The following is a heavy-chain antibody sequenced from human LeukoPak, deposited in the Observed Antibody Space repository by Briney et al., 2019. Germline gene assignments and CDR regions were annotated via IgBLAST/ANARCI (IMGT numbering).Heavy chain of an antibody. CDR2: ISYDGSNK. Sequence: GRSLRLSCAASGFAFSSYGMHWVRQAPGKGLEWVAVISYDGSNKYYADSVKGRFTISRDNSKNTLYLQMNGLRAEDTAVYYCAKDRVAVGTYDFWSGYYFDYWGQGTLVTVSS. V-gene: IGHV3-30*18. D-gene: IGHD3-3*01. J-gene: IGHJ4*02. CDR1: GFAFSSYG. CDR3: AKDRVAVGTYDFWSGYYFDY.